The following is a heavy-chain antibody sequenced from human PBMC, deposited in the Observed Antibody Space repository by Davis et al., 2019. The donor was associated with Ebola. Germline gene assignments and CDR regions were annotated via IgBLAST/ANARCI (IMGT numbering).Heavy chain of an antibody. Sequence: GESLKISCAASGFTFSSYGMHWVRQAPGKGLEWVAVISYDGSNKYYADSVKGRFTISRDNSKNTLYLQMNSLRAEDTAVYYCARGLLWFGELASYYFDYWGQGTLVTVSS. V-gene: IGHV3-30*03. J-gene: IGHJ4*02. CDR1: GFTFSSYG. CDR3: ARGLLWFGELASYYFDY. D-gene: IGHD3-10*01. CDR2: ISYDGSNK.